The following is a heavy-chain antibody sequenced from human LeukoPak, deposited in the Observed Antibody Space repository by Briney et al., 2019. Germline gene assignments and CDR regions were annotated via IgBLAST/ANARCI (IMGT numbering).Heavy chain of an antibody. D-gene: IGHD1-14*01. CDR1: GGSISSHY. J-gene: IGHJ6*04. V-gene: IGHV4-59*11. CDR2: IYQTTT. Sequence: SETLSLTCTISGGSISSHYWTWVRQSPGKGLEWVGYIYQTTTTYNPSLKGRVTISTDMSQNQLSLKVTSVTAADTAVYYCARNFPGRTEDVWGKGTTVIVSS. CDR3: ARNFPGRTEDV.